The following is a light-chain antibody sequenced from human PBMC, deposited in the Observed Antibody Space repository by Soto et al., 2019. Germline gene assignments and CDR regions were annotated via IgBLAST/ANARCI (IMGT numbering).Light chain of an antibody. CDR2: RTS. CDR3: QQYSVYSWT. J-gene: IGKJ1*01. V-gene: IGKV1-5*03. CDR1: QTISPW. Sequence: DIQMTQSPSTLPASVGDRVTITCRASQTISPWLAWYQQKPGKAPKLLIHRTSILESGVPSRFSGSGSGTEFTLTISSLQPDDSATDYCQQYSVYSWTFGQGTKVETK.